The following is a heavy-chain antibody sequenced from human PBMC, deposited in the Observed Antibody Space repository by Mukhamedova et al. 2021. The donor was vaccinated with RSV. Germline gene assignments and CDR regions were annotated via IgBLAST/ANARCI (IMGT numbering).Heavy chain of an antibody. CDR3: ARDCSSTSCLVGMDV. V-gene: IGHV3-7*03. D-gene: IGHD2-2*01. CDR2: IKQDGSEK. J-gene: IGHJ6*02. Sequence: WVANIKQDGSEKYYVDSVKGRFTFSRDNAKNSLYLQMNSLRAEDTAVYYCARDCSSTSCLVGMDVWGQGTTVTVSS.